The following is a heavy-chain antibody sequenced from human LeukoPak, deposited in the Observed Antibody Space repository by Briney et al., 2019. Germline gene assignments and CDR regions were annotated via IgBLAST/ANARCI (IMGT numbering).Heavy chain of an antibody. CDR2: MNPNSGNT. J-gene: IGHJ4*02. CDR3: ARGWARNFDY. V-gene: IGHV1-8*02. CDR1: GGTFSSYA. D-gene: IGHD3-16*01. Sequence: ASVKVSCKASGGTFSSYAISWVRQAPGQGLEWMGWMNPNSGNTGYAQKFQGRVTMTRNTSISTAYMELSSLRSEDTAVYYCARGWARNFDYWGQGTLVTVSS.